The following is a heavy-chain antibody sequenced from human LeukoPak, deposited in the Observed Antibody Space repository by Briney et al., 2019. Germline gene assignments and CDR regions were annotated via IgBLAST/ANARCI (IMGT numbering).Heavy chain of an antibody. CDR1: GFTFSGYA. CDR2: IGVSGGST. V-gene: IGHV3-23*01. Sequence: GGSLRLSCAASGFTFSGYAMTWVRQAPGKGLEWVSTIGVSGGSTFYADSVKGRFTISRDNSKNTLYLQMNSLRTEDTAVYYCAKAVYDVLTGIDYWGQGTLVTVSS. D-gene: IGHD3-9*01. CDR3: AKAVYDVLTGIDY. J-gene: IGHJ4*02.